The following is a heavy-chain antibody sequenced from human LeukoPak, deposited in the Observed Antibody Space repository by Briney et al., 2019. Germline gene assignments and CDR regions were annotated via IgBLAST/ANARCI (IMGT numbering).Heavy chain of an antibody. CDR2: IYYSGST. D-gene: IGHD3-22*01. CDR1: GGSISTYY. Sequence: SETLSLTCTVSGGSISTYYWSWIRQPPGKGLEGIGYIYYSGSTNYNPSLKSRVTISLDTSKNQFSLKLNSVTAADTAMHYCARSFSPNYYDLLDYWGQGTLVTVSS. V-gene: IGHV4-59*01. J-gene: IGHJ4*02. CDR3: ARSFSPNYYDLLDY.